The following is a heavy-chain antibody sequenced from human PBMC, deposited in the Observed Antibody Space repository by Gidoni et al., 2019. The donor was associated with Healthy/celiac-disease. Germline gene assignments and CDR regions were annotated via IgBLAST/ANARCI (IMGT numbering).Heavy chain of an antibody. CDR3: ARGGDGYNLADDAFDI. Sequence: QVQLVESGGGVVQPGRSLRLSCAASGLTFSSNGMHWVRQAPGKGLEWVAVICDDGSNKYYADSVKVRFTISRDNSKNTLYLQMNSLRAEDTAVYYCARGGDGYNLADDAFDIWGQGTMVTVSS. CDR1: GLTFSSNG. J-gene: IGHJ3*02. D-gene: IGHD5-12*01. CDR2: ICDDGSNK. V-gene: IGHV3-33*01.